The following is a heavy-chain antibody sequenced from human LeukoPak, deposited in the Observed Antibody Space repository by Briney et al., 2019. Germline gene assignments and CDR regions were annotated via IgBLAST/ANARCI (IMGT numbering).Heavy chain of an antibody. V-gene: IGHV7-4-1*02. CDR1: GYTFTGYY. Sequence: ASVKVSCKTSGYTFTGYYIHWVRQAPGQGLEWVGWINTNTGNPTYAQGFTGRFVFSLDTSVSTAYLQISSLKAEDTAVYYCARTTAICSSTSCYRWGFDYWGQGTLVTVSS. CDR2: INTNTGNP. D-gene: IGHD2-2*02. CDR3: ARTTAICSSTSCYRWGFDY. J-gene: IGHJ4*02.